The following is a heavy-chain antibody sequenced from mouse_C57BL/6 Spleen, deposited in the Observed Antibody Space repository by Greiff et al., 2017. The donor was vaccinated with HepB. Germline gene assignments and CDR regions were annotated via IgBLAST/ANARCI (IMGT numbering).Heavy chain of an antibody. CDR3: AHYYGSSYERYWYFDV. J-gene: IGHJ1*03. V-gene: IGHV7-3*01. CDR2: IRNKANGYTT. D-gene: IGHD1-1*01. Sequence: EVMLVESGGGLVQPGGSLSLSCAASGFTFTDYYMSWVRQPPGKALEWLGFIRNKANGYTTEYSASVKGRFTISRDNSQSILYLQMNALRAEDSATYYCAHYYGSSYERYWYFDVWGTGTTVTVSS. CDR1: GFTFTDYY.